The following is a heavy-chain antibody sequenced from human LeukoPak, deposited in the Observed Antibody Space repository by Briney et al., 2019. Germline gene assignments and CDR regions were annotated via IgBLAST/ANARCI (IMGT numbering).Heavy chain of an antibody. J-gene: IGHJ6*03. V-gene: IGHV4-4*02. Sequence: SETLSLTCAVSGGSISSSNWWSWVRQPPGKGLEWIGEIYHSGSTNYNPSLKSRVTISVDKSKNQFSLKLSSVTAADTAVYYCARKGDGYKASDYYYYMDVWGKGTTVTVSS. CDR3: ARKGDGYKASDYYYYMDV. D-gene: IGHD5-24*01. CDR2: IYHSGST. CDR1: GGSISSSNW.